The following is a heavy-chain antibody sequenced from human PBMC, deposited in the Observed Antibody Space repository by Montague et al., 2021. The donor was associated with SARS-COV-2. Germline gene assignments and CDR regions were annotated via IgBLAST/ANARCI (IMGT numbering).Heavy chain of an antibody. D-gene: IGHD3-10*01. Sequence: SLRLSCAAPGFTFDDYGMSWVRQAPGKGLQWVSGINWNGASTTYADSVKGRFTISRDNAKNSLYLQMNSLRAEDTALYHCARGVLYGSGSYEWFDPWGQGTLVTVSS. V-gene: IGHV3-20*01. CDR2: INWNGAST. CDR3: ARGVLYGSGSYEWFDP. CDR1: GFTFDDYG. J-gene: IGHJ5*02.